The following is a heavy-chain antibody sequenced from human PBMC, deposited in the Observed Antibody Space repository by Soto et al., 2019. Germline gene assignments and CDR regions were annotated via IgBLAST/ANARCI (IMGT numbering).Heavy chain of an antibody. V-gene: IGHV1-46*01. J-gene: IGHJ6*02. Sequence: ASLKVSCKASGYTFTSYYMHWVRQAPGQGLEWMGIINPSGGSTSYAQKFQGRVTMTRDTYTSTVYMELSSLRSEDTAVYYCARDSGFLEWLLEPYYYYGMDVWGQGTTVTVSS. CDR2: INPSGGST. D-gene: IGHD3-3*01. CDR3: ARDSGFLEWLLEPYYYYGMDV. CDR1: GYTFTSYY.